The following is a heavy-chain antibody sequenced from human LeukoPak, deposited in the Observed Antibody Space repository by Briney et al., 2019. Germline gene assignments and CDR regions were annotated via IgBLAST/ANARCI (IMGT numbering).Heavy chain of an antibody. V-gene: IGHV3-74*01. CDR1: GFTFSNYW. Sequence: GGSLRLSCAASGFTFSNYWMYWVRQAPGKGLVWVSRIKYDGSSISYADSVKGRLTVSRDNAKNTLYLQMNSLRAEDTAVYYCARDTYSAPYNWGQGTLVTVSP. J-gene: IGHJ4*02. D-gene: IGHD2-15*01. CDR2: IKYDGSSI. CDR3: ARDTYSAPYN.